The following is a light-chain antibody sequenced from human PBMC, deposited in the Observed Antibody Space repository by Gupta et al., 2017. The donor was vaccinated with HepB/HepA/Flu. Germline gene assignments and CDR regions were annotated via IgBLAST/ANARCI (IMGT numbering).Light chain of an antibody. CDR1: QSLLYSSNNKNY. V-gene: IGKV4-1*01. Sequence: DIVMSQSPDSLAVSLGERTTINCKSSQSLLYSSNNKNYLAWFQQKPGQPPKLLIYWASTRKSGVPDRFSGSGSGTDFTLTISSLQAEDVAVYYCQQYYSTPYTFGQGTKLEIK. CDR2: WAS. J-gene: IGKJ2*01. CDR3: QQYYSTPYT.